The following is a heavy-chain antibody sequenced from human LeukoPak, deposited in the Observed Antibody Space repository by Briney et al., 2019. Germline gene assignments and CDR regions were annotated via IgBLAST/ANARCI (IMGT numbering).Heavy chain of an antibody. CDR2: INHSGST. D-gene: IGHD3-22*01. CDR3: ARGALYYYDSSGYYMAEGKDFDY. CDR1: GGSFSGYY. V-gene: IGHV4-34*01. J-gene: IGHJ4*02. Sequence: PSETLSLTCAVYGGSFSGYYWSWIRQPPGKGLEWIGEINHSGSTNYNPSLKSRCTISVDTSKNQFSLKLSSVTAADTAVYYCARGALYYYDSSGYYMAEGKDFDYWGQGTLVTVSS.